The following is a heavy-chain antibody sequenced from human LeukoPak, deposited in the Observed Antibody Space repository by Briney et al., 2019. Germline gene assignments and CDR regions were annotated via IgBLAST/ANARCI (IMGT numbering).Heavy chain of an antibody. Sequence: PSETLSLTCTVSGGSISSSSYYWGWIRQPPGKGLEWIGSIYYSGSTYYNPSLKSRVTISVDTSKNQFSLKLSSVTAADTAVYYCARLKQNCSGGSCYSVFYYYYYYMDVWGKGTTVTISS. V-gene: IGHV4-39*01. CDR2: IYYSGST. CDR1: GGSISSSSYY. D-gene: IGHD2-15*01. J-gene: IGHJ6*03. CDR3: ARLKQNCSGGSCYSVFYYYYYYMDV.